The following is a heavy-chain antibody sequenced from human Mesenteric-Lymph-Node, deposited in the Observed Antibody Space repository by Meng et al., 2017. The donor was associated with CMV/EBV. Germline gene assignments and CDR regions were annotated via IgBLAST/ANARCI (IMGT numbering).Heavy chain of an antibody. J-gene: IGHJ4*02. CDR1: GFTFSSYS. D-gene: IGHD2-2*02. Sequence: GESLKISCAASGFTFSSYSMSWVRQAPGKGLEWLSSISSSSIFIYYADSVKGRFTISRDNAKNSLCLQMNSLIAEDTAVYYRARARGEYCSSASCHTWHPFDHWGQGTLVTVSS. CDR3: ARARGEYCSSASCHTWHPFDH. CDR2: ISSSSIFI. V-gene: IGHV3-21*04.